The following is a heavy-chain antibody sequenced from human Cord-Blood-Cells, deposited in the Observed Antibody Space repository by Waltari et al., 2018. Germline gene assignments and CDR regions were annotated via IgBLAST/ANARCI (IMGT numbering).Heavy chain of an antibody. J-gene: IGHJ2*01. V-gene: IGHV4-39*01. CDR2: IYYSGST. Sequence: QLQLQESGPGLVKPSETLSLTCTVSGGSISSSSYYWGWIRQPPGKGREWSGSIYYSGSTYYNPSLKSQVTISVDTSKNQFSLKLSSVTAADTAVYYCARRIAAAAWYFDLWGRGTLVTVSS. D-gene: IGHD6-13*01. CDR1: GGSISSSSYY. CDR3: ARRIAAAAWYFDL.